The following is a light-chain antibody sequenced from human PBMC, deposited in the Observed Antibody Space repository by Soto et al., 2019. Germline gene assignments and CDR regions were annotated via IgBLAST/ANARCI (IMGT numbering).Light chain of an antibody. CDR3: EHYGSSQT. CDR1: QTINSNF. CDR2: GAS. V-gene: IGKV3-20*01. J-gene: IGKJ1*01. Sequence: EILLTQSPGTLSLSPGERATLSCRASQTINSNFLAWYQQIPGQAPSLLIYGASSRATGIPDRFGGSGSGTDFTLTISRLEPEDLAVDYGEHYGSSQTFGQGTEVEIK.